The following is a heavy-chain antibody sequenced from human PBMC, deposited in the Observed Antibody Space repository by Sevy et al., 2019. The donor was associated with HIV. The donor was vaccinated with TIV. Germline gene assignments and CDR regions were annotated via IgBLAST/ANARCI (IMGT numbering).Heavy chain of an antibody. CDR1: GFTFSGNW. CDR3: AHETFGRFQS. CDR2: IHPDGSDK. D-gene: IGHD3-16*01. Sequence: GGSLRLSCAASGFTFSGNWMNWVRQAPGKGLEWVANIHPDGSDKHYVDSVEGRFTISRDNAKNLLFLQMNTLRVEDTAVYYCAHETFGRFQSWGQRTLVTVSS. J-gene: IGHJ4*02. V-gene: IGHV3-7*01.